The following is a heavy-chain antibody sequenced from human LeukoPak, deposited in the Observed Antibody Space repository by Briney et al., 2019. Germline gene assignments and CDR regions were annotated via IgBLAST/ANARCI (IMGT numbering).Heavy chain of an antibody. J-gene: IGHJ4*02. Sequence: SETLSLTCTVSGGSISSYYWTWIRQPAGKGLEWIGYIYYSGSTNYNPSLESRVTISVDTSKNQFSLKLSSVTAADTAVYYCARGNVDLDNWGQGTLVTVSS. CDR1: GGSISSYY. V-gene: IGHV4-59*01. CDR3: ARGNVDLDN. CDR2: IYYSGST. D-gene: IGHD4-11*01.